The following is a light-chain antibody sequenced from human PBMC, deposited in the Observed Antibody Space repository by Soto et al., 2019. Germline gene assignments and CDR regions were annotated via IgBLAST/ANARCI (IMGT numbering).Light chain of an antibody. V-gene: IGKV3-20*01. CDR1: QSVSSSY. CDR3: QQYGSSPYT. CDR2: GAS. Sequence: EIVLTQSPGTLSLSPGERATLSCRASQSVSSSYLAWYQQKPGQAPRLLIYGASSRATGIPARFSGSGSGTDFTLTISRLEPEDMAGYYCQQYGSSPYTFGQGTKLEIK. J-gene: IGKJ2*01.